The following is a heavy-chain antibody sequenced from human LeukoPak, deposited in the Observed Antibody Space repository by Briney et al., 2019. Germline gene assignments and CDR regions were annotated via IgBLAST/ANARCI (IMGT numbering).Heavy chain of an antibody. J-gene: IGHJ3*02. CDR3: ARGDSSSWYRDAFDI. Sequence: GASVKVSCKASGGTFSSYAISWVRQAPGQGLEWMGGIIPIFGTANYAQKFQGRVTITADESTSTAYMELSSLRSEDTAVYYCARGDSSSWYRDAFDIWGQGTMVTVSS. CDR1: GGTFSSYA. V-gene: IGHV1-69*13. CDR2: IIPIFGTA. D-gene: IGHD6-13*01.